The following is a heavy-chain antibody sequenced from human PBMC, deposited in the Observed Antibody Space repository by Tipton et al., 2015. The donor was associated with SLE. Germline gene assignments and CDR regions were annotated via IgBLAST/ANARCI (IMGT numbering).Heavy chain of an antibody. D-gene: IGHD2-2*01. CDR2: IYTSGST. Sequence: TLSLTCSVSGGSISSGSYYWSWIRQPAGKGLEWIGQIYTSGSTHYNPSLKSRVTILVDTSKNQFSLKLSSVTAADTAVYYCARVWGPAAGWEGWYFDLWGRGTLVTVSS. V-gene: IGHV4-61*09. CDR1: GGSISSGSYY. CDR3: ARVWGPAAGWEGWYFDL. J-gene: IGHJ2*01.